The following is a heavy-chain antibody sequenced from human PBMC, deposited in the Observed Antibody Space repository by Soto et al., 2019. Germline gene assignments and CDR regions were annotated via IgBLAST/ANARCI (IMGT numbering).Heavy chain of an antibody. V-gene: IGHV6-1*01. CDR1: GDSVSSNSAA. Sequence: SQTLSLTCAISGDSVSSNSAAWNWIRQSPSRGPEWLGRTYYRSKWYNDYAVSVKSRITINPDTSKNQFSLQLNSVPPEDTAVYYCARAPTRLTIFGAINGFDAFDIWGQGTMVTVSS. J-gene: IGHJ3*02. D-gene: IGHD3-3*01. CDR2: TYYRSKWYN. CDR3: ARAPTRLTIFGAINGFDAFDI.